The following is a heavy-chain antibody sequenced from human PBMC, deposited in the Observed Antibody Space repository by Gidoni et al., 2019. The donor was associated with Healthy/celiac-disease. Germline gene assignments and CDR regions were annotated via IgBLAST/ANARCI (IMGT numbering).Heavy chain of an antibody. CDR3: ARGGYYDRRSWFDP. D-gene: IGHD3-22*01. CDR1: GCTFSSYA. Sequence: QVQLVQSGAEVKKPGSSLKVSCKASGCTFSSYAISWVRQAPGQGLEWMGGIIPIFGTANYAQKFQGRVTITADESTSTAYMELSSLRSEDTAVYYCARGGYYDRRSWFDPWGQGTLVTVSS. V-gene: IGHV1-69*01. J-gene: IGHJ5*02. CDR2: IIPIFGTA.